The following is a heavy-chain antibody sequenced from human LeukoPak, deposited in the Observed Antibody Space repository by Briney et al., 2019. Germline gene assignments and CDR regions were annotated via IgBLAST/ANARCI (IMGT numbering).Heavy chain of an antibody. V-gene: IGHV3-7*01. CDR1: GFTFSDYW. CDR2: IEPDGSGK. J-gene: IGHJ4*02. D-gene: IGHD3-10*01. Sequence: GGSLRLSCAASGFTFSDYWMSWMRQAPGKGLEWVADIEPDGSGKTYVDSVKGRFTISRDNAQQSLYLQMDTLTAEDTAVYYCVTSWVRQQRDFWGQGTLVTVSS. CDR3: VTSWVRQQRDF.